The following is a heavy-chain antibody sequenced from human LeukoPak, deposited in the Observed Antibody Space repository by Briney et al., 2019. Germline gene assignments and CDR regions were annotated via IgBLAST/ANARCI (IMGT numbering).Heavy chain of an antibody. D-gene: IGHD1-20*01. CDR2: TYYRSKWYN. CDR1: GDSVSSNSAA. V-gene: IGHV6-1*01. Sequence: SQTLSLTFAISGDSVSSNSAAWNWLRQSPSRGLEWLGRTYYRSKWYNDYAVSVKSRITINPDTSKNQFSLQLNSVTPEDTAVYYCARDTYSITGTPWFDPWGQGTLVTVSS. J-gene: IGHJ5*02. CDR3: ARDTYSITGTPWFDP.